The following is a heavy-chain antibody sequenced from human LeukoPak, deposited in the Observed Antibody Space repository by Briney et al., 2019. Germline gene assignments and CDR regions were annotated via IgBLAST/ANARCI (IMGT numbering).Heavy chain of an antibody. CDR2: IYYSGST. D-gene: IGHD3-10*01. V-gene: IGHV4-39*01. CDR1: GGSISSNSYY. Sequence: PSETLSLTCAVSGGSISSNSYYWGWIRQPPVKGLEWIGSIYYSGSTYYKSSLKSRVTISVDTSKNQFSLKLGSVTAADTAVYYCARTRYYYNSRSYGAPYYFDYWGQGTLVTVSS. J-gene: IGHJ4*02. CDR3: ARTRYYYNSRSYGAPYYFDY.